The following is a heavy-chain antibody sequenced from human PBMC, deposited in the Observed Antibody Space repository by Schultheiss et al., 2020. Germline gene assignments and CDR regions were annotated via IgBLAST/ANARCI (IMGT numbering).Heavy chain of an antibody. CDR3: ARVSLDIGSNYYYDRVDY. CDR2: IIPIFGTA. Sequence: SVKVSCKASGGTFSSYAISWVRQAPGQGLEWMGGIIPIFGTANYAQKFQGRVTITADESTSTAYMELSSLRSEDTAVYYCARVSLDIGSNYYYDRVDYWGQGTLVTVSS. D-gene: IGHD3-22*01. V-gene: IGHV1-69*13. CDR1: GGTFSSYA. J-gene: IGHJ4*02.